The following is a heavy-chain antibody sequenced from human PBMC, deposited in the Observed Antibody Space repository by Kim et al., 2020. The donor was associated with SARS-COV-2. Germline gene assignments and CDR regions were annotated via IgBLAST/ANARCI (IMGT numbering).Heavy chain of an antibody. CDR3: ARDANWNLDY. V-gene: IGHV1-18*01. CDR2: GKT. Sequence: GKTRYAEKFQGRVTLATDTSTTTAYMELSNLRSDDTALYFCARDANWNLDYWGQGTLVTVSS. J-gene: IGHJ4*02. D-gene: IGHD1-1*01.